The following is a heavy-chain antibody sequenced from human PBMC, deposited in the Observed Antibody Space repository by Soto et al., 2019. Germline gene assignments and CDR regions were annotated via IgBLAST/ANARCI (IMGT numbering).Heavy chain of an antibody. CDR2: ISYDGSNK. J-gene: IGHJ4*02. CDR3: ARDYYDSSGYLTPDY. V-gene: IGHV3-30-3*01. CDR1: GFTFSSYS. Sequence: GGSLRLSCAASGFTFSSYSMHWVRQAPGKGLEWVAVISYDGSNKYYADSVKGRFTISRDNSKNTLYLQMNSLRAEDTAAYYCARDYYDSSGYLTPDYWGQGTLVTVSS. D-gene: IGHD3-22*01.